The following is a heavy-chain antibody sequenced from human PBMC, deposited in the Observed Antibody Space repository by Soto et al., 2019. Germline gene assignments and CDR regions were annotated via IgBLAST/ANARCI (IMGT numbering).Heavy chain of an antibody. CDR1: GFTFSTYA. CDR2: ISGSGGTT. J-gene: IGHJ5*02. Sequence: AGGSLRLSCAPSGFTFSTYAMSWVRQAPGKGLEWVSTISGSGGTTYYADSVKGRFTISRDNSKNTLYLQMNSLKAEDTAIFYCASHSVGYQLLYNWFDPWGQGTLVTVSS. D-gene: IGHD2-2*01. V-gene: IGHV3-23*01. CDR3: ASHSVGYQLLYNWFDP.